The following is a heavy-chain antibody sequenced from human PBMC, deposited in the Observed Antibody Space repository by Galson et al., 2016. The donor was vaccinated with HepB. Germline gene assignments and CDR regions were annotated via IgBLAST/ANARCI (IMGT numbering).Heavy chain of an antibody. J-gene: IGHJ4*02. D-gene: IGHD3-10*01. CDR2: VYYSGDS. CDR3: ARQGSISAFGV. V-gene: IGHV4-39*01. Sequence: SETLSLTCSLSRASISSNVYYWAWIRQPAGKGLEWIGSVYYSGDSYYNPSLKPRVTISVDKSRDQFSPRLTSVTAADTAVLYCARQGSISAFGVWGLGTLVTVSS. CDR1: RASISSNVYY.